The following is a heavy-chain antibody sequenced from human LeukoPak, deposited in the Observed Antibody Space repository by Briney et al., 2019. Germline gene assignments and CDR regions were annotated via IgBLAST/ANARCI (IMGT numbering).Heavy chain of an antibody. D-gene: IGHD3-10*01. V-gene: IGHV4-59*05. CDR3: ARHGSYGSGSYYHFDY. Sequence: SETLSLTCTVSGGSISSYYWSWIRQPPGKGLEWIGSIYYTGSTYYNPSLKSRVTVSVDTSKNQFSLKLSSVTAADTAVYYCARHGSYGSGSYYHFDYWGQGTLVTVSS. J-gene: IGHJ4*02. CDR2: IYYTGST. CDR1: GGSISSYY.